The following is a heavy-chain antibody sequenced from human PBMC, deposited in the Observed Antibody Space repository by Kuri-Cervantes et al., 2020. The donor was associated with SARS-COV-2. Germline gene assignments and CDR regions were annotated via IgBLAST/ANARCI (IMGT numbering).Heavy chain of an antibody. CDR3: VRDGDHWNFDY. J-gene: IGHJ4*02. CDR2: INPDGSYK. Sequence: GGSLRLSCAASGFTFSGHWIHWVRQAPGKGLVWVSRINPDGSYKNNADSVKGRFTLSRDNAKNMLFLQMNGLRAEDTAVYYCVRDGDHWNFDYWGQGTLVTVSS. CDR1: GFTFSGHW. D-gene: IGHD1-1*01. V-gene: IGHV3-74*01.